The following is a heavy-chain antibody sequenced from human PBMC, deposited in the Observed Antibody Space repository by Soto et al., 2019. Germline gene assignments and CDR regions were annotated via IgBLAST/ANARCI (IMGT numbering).Heavy chain of an antibody. Sequence: QVQLVQSGAEVKKPGSSVKVSCKASGGTFSSYAISWVRQAPGQGLEWMGGIIPIFGTANYAQKFQGRVTITAAKSTSTAYMGLSSLRSEDTAVYYCARGSGERFGEPLSGMDVWGQGTTVTVSS. CDR1: GGTFSSYA. J-gene: IGHJ6*02. CDR3: ARGSGERFGEPLSGMDV. V-gene: IGHV1-69*06. D-gene: IGHD3-10*01. CDR2: IIPIFGTA.